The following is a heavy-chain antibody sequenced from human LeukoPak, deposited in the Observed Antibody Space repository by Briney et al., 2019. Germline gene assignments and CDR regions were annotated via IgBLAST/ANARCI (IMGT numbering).Heavy chain of an antibody. D-gene: IGHD4-4*01. CDR2: IYTSGST. CDR1: GGSTSSYY. V-gene: IGHV4-4*07. Sequence: SETLSLTCTVSGGSTSSYYWSWIRQPAGKGLEWIGRIYTSGSTNYNPSLKSRVTMSVDTSKNQFSLKLSSVTAADTAVYYCARDGYSNYVHYYYYGMDVWGQGTTVTVSS. J-gene: IGHJ6*02. CDR3: ARDGYSNYVHYYYYGMDV.